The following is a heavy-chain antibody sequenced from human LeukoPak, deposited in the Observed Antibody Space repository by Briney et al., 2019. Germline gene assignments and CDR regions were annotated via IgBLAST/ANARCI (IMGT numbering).Heavy chain of an antibody. D-gene: IGHD2-2*01. Sequence: HPGGSLRLSCAASGFTFSGSGMHRVRQAPGKGLEWVAFIRYHGSDKYYADSVKGRFTISRDNSKNTLYLQMNSLRPEDTSVYYCARSPTSWYFDYWGQGTLVTVSS. CDR3: ARSPTSWYFDY. CDR1: GFTFSGSG. CDR2: IRYHGSDK. J-gene: IGHJ4*02. V-gene: IGHV3-30*02.